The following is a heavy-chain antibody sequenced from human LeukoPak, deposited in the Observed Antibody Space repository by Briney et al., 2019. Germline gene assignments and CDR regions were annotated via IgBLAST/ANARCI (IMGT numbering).Heavy chain of an antibody. CDR1: GGSISTYY. V-gene: IGHV4-59*12. CDR2: IYYSGST. Sequence: SETLSLTCTVSGGSISTYYWSWIRQPPGKGLEWIGYIYYSGSTNYNPSLKSRVTISVDTSKNQFSLKLSSVTAADTAVYYCARRKRDTAMVYYFDYWGQGTLVTVSS. CDR3: ARRKRDTAMVYYFDY. D-gene: IGHD5-18*01. J-gene: IGHJ4*02.